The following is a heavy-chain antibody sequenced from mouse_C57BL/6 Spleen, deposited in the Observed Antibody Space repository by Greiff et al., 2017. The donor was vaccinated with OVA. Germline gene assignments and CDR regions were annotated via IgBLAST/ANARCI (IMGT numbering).Heavy chain of an antibody. CDR1: GYTFTSYW. D-gene: IGHD2-1*01. CDR3: ARLGGNYVHFDY. J-gene: IGHJ2*01. Sequence: VKLQQPGAELVMPGASVKLSCKASGYTFTSYWMHWVKQRPGQGLEWIGEIDPSDSYTNYNQKFKGKSTLTVDKSSSTAYMQLSSLTSEDSAVYYCARLGGNYVHFDYWGQGTTLTVSS. V-gene: IGHV1-69*01. CDR2: IDPSDSYT.